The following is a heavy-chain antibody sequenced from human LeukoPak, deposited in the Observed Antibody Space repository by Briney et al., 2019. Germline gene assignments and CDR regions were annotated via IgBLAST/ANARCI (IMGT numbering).Heavy chain of an antibody. J-gene: IGHJ4*02. Sequence: GGSLRLSCAASGFTFSSYRMNWVRQAPGKGLEWVSSISSSSSYIYYADSVKGRFTISRDNAKNSLYLQMNSLRAEDTAVYYCARDWDGSGSFDYWGQGTLVTVSS. CDR1: GFTFSSYR. V-gene: IGHV3-21*01. CDR3: ARDWDGSGSFDY. D-gene: IGHD3-10*01. CDR2: ISSSSSYI.